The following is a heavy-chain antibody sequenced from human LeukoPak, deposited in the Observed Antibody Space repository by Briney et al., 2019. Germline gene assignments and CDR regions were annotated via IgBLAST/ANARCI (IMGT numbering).Heavy chain of an antibody. CDR1: GFTFASYA. V-gene: IGHV3-23*01. CDR2: ISGSGVST. CDR3: AKDDGNPYGSGSYFDY. Sequence: GGSLRLSCAASGFTFASYAMTWVRQAPGKGLEWVSAISGSGVSTYYADSVKGRLTISRDNSKNTLYLQMNSLRAEDTAVYYCAKDDGNPYGSGSYFDYWSQGTLVTVSS. J-gene: IGHJ4*02. D-gene: IGHD3-10*01.